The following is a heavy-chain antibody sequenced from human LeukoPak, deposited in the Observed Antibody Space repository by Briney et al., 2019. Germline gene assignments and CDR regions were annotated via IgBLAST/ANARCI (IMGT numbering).Heavy chain of an antibody. CDR2: IYSGGST. J-gene: IGHJ6*03. V-gene: IGHV3-66*02. D-gene: IGHD6-6*01. CDR3: ARDKGEQLVPYYYYYMDV. Sequence: PGGSLRLSCAASGFTVSSNYMSWVRQAPGKGLEWVSVIYSGGSTYYADSVKGRFTISRDNSKNTLYLQMNSLRAEDTAVYYCARDKGEQLVPYYYYYMDVWGKGTTVTVSS. CDR1: GFTVSSNY.